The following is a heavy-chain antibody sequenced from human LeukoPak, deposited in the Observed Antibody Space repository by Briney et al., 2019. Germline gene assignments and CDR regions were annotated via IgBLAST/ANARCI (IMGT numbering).Heavy chain of an antibody. J-gene: IGHJ4*02. V-gene: IGHV3-30*18. CDR1: GFTFSSYG. CDR3: AKDYYDSSGFFDY. CDR2: ISYDGSNK. Sequence: GGSLRLSCAASGFTFSSYGMHWVRQAPGKGLEWVAVISYDGSNKYYADSVKGRFTISRDNSKNTLYLQMNSLRAEDTAVYYCAKDYYDSSGFFDYWGQGTLVTVSS. D-gene: IGHD3-22*01.